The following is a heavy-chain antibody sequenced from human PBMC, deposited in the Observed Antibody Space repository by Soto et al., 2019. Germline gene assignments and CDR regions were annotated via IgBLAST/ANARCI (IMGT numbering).Heavy chain of an antibody. CDR2: ITNSGSTK. D-gene: IGHD6-6*01. Sequence: XESLRLSCAAPGFRFSDYYMSWIRQAPGKGLEWVSHITNSGSTKYYADSVKGRFTISRDNAKNSLFLQMNSLRAEDTAVYYCERTLAARFDYWGQGTPVTVSS. V-gene: IGHV3-11*01. CDR1: GFRFSDYY. CDR3: ERTLAARFDY. J-gene: IGHJ4*02.